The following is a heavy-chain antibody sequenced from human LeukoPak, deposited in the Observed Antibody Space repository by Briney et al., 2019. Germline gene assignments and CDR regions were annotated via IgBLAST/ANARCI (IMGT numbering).Heavy chain of an antibody. CDR3: AKRGVVIRVILVGFHKEAYYFDS. Sequence: GGSLRLSCAVSVITLSNYGMSWVRQAPGHGLEWFAGISDSGGRTNYADSVKGRLTISRENPKNTLYLQMNRLRAEDTAVYFCAKRGVVIRVILVGFHKEAYYFDSWGQGALVTVSS. J-gene: IGHJ4*02. V-gene: IGHV3-23*01. D-gene: IGHD3-22*01. CDR1: VITLSNYG. CDR2: ISDSGGRT.